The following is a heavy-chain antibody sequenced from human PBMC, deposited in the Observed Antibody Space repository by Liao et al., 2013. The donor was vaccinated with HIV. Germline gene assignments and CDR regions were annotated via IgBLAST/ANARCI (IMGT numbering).Heavy chain of an antibody. V-gene: IGHV4-4*07. D-gene: IGHD6-19*01. Sequence: QVQLQESGPGLVKPSETLSLTCTVSGGSISSYYWSWIRQPAGKGLEWIGRIYTSGSTNYNPSLKSRIAMSLDTSKNQFSLNLTSVTAADAAVYYCARGRYSSGSYYFDSWGQGTRRSPSPQ. J-gene: IGHJ4*02. CDR1: GGSISSYY. CDR2: IYTSGST. CDR3: ARGRYSSGSYYFDS.